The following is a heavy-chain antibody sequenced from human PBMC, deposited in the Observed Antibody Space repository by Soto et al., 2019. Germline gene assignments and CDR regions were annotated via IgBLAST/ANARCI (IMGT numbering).Heavy chain of an antibody. D-gene: IGHD3-10*01. CDR1: GFTFGTTD. CDR3: VKNSGWFNT. J-gene: IGHJ5*02. CDR2: IDGSGGIT. V-gene: IGHV3-23*01. Sequence: GGSPRLSCAASGFTFGTTDMSWVRQAPGEGLEWVSTIDGSGGITYYADSVKGRFTISRDNSRNTVYLQMNSLRGDDTALYYCVKNSGWFNTWGQGALVTAPQ.